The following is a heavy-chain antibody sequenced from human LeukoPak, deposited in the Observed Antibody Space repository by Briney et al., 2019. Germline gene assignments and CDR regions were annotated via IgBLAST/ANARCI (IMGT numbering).Heavy chain of an antibody. CDR2: IRSTGTNI. CDR1: GFTFSSSTFGSYT. CDR3: ARDLDSSTRFEY. D-gene: IGHD2-15*01. J-gene: IGHJ4*02. Sequence: PGGSLRLSCATSGFTFSSSTFGSYTMNWVRQAPGKGLVWVSSIRSTGTNIYQTDSVKGRSTISRDIANSLLYLQMNSLRADDTAVYYCARDLDSSTRFEYWGQGALVTVSS. V-gene: IGHV3-21*01.